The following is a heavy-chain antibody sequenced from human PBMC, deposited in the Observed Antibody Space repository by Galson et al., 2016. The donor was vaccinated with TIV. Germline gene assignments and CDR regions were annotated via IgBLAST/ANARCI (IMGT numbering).Heavy chain of an antibody. CDR3: ARHGEMSTISHSYKYGMDV. CDR2: ISAYNGNT. CDR1: GYTFTRFG. Sequence: SVKVSCKASGYTFTRFGISWVRQAPGQGLEWMGWISAYNGNTKYEQKPQGRVTVTTDTSTNTAYMELRSLRSDDTAVYYCARHGEMSTISHSYKYGMDVWGQGTTVTISS. D-gene: IGHD5-24*01. J-gene: IGHJ6*02. V-gene: IGHV1-18*01.